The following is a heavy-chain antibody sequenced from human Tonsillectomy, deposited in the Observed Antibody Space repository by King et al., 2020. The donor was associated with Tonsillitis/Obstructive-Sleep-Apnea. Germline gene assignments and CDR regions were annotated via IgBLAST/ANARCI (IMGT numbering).Heavy chain of an antibody. D-gene: IGHD3-9*01. CDR2: IYSADSDI. J-gene: IGHJ6*03. V-gene: IGHV5-51*01. CDR3: ARIAISLDFYYMDV. Sequence: VQLVESGAEVKKPGESLKVSCKGSGYSFITYWIAWVRQMPGKGLELMGLIYSADSDIRYSPSFQGQVTISADKSISTAYLQWSSLKASDTAMYYCARIAISLDFYYMDVWGKGTTVTVSS. CDR1: GYSFITYW.